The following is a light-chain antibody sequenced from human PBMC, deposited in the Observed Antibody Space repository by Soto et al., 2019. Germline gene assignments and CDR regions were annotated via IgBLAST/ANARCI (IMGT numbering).Light chain of an antibody. CDR1: STDVGAYNY. CDR2: DVT. J-gene: IGLJ2*01. CDR3: SSYRGTSTPV. Sequence: QSALTQPASVSGSPGQSITISCTGTSTDVGAYNYVSWYQQHPGKAPKLVIFDVTNRPSEVSDRFSGSKSGNTASLTISGPQFEDEADYYCSSYRGTSTPVFGGGTKLTVL. V-gene: IGLV2-14*01.